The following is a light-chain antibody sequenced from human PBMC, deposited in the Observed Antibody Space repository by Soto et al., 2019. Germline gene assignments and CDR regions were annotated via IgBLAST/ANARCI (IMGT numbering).Light chain of an antibody. CDR1: QSIRYW. V-gene: IGKV1-5*01. Sequence: DIQMTQSPSTLSASVGERVTITCRASQSIRYWVAWYQHKPGKAPKLLIYDASTLESGVPTRFSGSGSGTEFTLTISSLHPDDFATYYCQQYNILSTFGQGTKVDIK. CDR2: DAS. CDR3: QQYNILST. J-gene: IGKJ1*01.